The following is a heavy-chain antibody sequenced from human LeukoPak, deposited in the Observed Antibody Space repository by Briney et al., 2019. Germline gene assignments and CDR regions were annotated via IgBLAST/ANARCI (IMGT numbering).Heavy chain of an antibody. CDR1: GYSISSGYY. D-gene: IGHD5-12*01. V-gene: IGHV4-38-2*02. CDR2: IYHSGST. Sequence: PSETLSLTCTVSGYSISSGYYWGWIRQPPGKGLEWIGSIYHSGSTYYNPSPKSRVTISVDTSKNQFSLKLSSATAADTAVYYCARGVNSGYGLFASWSYYYGMDVWGQGTTVTVSS. CDR3: ARGVNSGYGLFASWSYYYGMDV. J-gene: IGHJ6*02.